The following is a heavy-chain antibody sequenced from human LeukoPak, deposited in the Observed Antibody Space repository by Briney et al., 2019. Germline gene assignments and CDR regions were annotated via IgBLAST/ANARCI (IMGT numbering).Heavy chain of an antibody. Sequence: PGGSLRLSCAASGFTFSSYEMNWVRQAPGKGLEWVSYISSSGSTIYYADSVKGRFTISRDNAKNSLYLQMNSLRAEDTAVYYCAGKAWLSNDYWGQGTLVTVSS. CDR2: ISSSGSTI. CDR1: GFTFSSYE. CDR3: AGKAWLSNDY. D-gene: IGHD3-22*01. V-gene: IGHV3-48*03. J-gene: IGHJ4*02.